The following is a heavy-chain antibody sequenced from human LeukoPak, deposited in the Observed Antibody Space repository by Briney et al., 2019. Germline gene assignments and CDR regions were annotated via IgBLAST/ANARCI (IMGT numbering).Heavy chain of an antibody. CDR1: GYTLTELS. D-gene: IGHD2-2*01. Sequence: ASVKVSCKVSGYTLTELSMHWVRQAPGKGLEWMGGFDPEDGETIYAQKFQGRVTMTEDTSTDTAYMELSSLRSEDTAVYYCATATYQLLFPDAFDIWGQGTMVTVSS. CDR3: ATATYQLLFPDAFDI. J-gene: IGHJ3*02. V-gene: IGHV1-24*01. CDR2: FDPEDGET.